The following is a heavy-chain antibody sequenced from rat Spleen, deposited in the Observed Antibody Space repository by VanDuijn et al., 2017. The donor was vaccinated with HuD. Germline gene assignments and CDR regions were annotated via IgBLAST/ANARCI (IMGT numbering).Heavy chain of an antibody. CDR1: GFTFSNYD. CDR2: ISYDGSRT. CDR3: TIRDGGFPG. D-gene: IGHD1-11*01. J-gene: IGHJ3*01. V-gene: IGHV5-20*01. Sequence: EVQLAESGGGLVQPGRSMKLSCAASGFTFSNYDMAWVRQAPTKGLEWVASISYDGSRTYYRDSVKGRFTISRDNAKSTLYLQMDSLRSEDTATYYCTIRDGGFPGWGQGTLVTVSS.